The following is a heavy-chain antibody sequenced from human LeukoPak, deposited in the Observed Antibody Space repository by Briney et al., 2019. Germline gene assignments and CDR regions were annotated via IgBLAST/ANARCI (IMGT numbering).Heavy chain of an antibody. J-gene: IGHJ3*02. V-gene: IGHV4-61*08. Sequence: SETLSLTCTVSGGSISSGGYYWSWIRQHPGKGLEWIGYIYYSGSTNYNPSLKSRVTISVDTSKNQFSLKLSSVTAADTAVYYCARDLTGVVDDDAFDIWGQGTMVTVSS. D-gene: IGHD3-9*01. CDR1: GGSISSGGYY. CDR2: IYYSGST. CDR3: ARDLTGVVDDDAFDI.